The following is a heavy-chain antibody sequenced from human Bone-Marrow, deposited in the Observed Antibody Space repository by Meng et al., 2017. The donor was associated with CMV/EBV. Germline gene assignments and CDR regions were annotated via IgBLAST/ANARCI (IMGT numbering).Heavy chain of an antibody. CDR1: GFTFSSYS. CDR2: ISSSGSTI. D-gene: IGHD3-10*01. CDR3: ARGDHYGSGSYRGASGFDP. V-gene: IGHV3-48*04. J-gene: IGHJ5*02. Sequence: GGSLRLSCAASGFTFSSYSMNWVRQAPGKGLEWVSSISSSGSTIYYADSVKGRFTISRDNAKHSLYLQMNSLRAEDTAVYYCARGDHYGSGSYRGASGFDPWGQGTLVTVSS.